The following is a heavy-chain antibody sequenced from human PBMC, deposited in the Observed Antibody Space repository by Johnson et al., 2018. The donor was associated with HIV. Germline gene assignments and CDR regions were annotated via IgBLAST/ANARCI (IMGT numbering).Heavy chain of an antibody. J-gene: IGHJ3*02. CDR2: VSGSSA. V-gene: IGHV3-23*04. CDR3: ARSPASRVGDSFAFDI. D-gene: IGHD2-21*02. Sequence: VQLVESGGGLVQPGGSLRLSCGASGFTFSSYAMNWVRQAPGKGLEWVSLVSGSSAYYADSVTGRFTISRDDSKNTLYLQMNSLRAEDTAVYYCARSPASRVGDSFAFDIWGQGTMVTVSS. CDR1: GFTFSSYA.